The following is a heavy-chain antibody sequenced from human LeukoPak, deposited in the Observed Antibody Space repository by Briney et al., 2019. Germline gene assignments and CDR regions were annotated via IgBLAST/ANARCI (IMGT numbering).Heavy chain of an antibody. CDR1: GFTFSNAW. CDR2: IKSKTDGGTT. V-gene: IGHV3-15*01. D-gene: IGHD6-19*01. CDR3: AGDKTTGGWYEFDY. Sequence: GGSLRLSCAASGFTFSNAWMSWVRQAPGKGLEWVGRIKSKTDGGTTDYAAPVKGRFTISRDTSKNTVSLQMNSLRAEDTAVYYCAGDKTTGGWYEFDYLGQGTLVTVSS. J-gene: IGHJ4*02.